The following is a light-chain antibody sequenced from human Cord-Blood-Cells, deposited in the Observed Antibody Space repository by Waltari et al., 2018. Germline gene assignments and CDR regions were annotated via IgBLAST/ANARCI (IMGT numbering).Light chain of an antibody. CDR1: SSDVGSYNL. J-gene: IGLJ3*02. V-gene: IGLV2-23*01. Sequence: QSALTQPASVSGSPGQSITIPCTRTSSDVGSYNLVSWYQQHPGKAPKLMIYEGSKRPSGVSNRFSGSKSDNTASLTISGLQAEDEADYYCCSYAGSRVFGGGTKLTVL. CDR3: CSYAGSRV. CDR2: EGS.